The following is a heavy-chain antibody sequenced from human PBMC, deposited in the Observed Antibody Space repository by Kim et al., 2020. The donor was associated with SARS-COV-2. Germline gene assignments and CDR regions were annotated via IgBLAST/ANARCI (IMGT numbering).Heavy chain of an antibody. Sequence: RVTISVDTSKNQFSLKLSSVTAADTAVYYCARASITMVRGVIYYYYGMDVWGQGTTVTVSS. V-gene: IGHV4-59*01. CDR3: ARASITMVRGVIYYYYGMDV. D-gene: IGHD3-10*01. J-gene: IGHJ6*02.